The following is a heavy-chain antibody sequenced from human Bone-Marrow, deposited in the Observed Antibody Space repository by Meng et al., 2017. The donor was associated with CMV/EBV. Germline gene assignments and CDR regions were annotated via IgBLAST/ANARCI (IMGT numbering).Heavy chain of an antibody. CDR1: GGSCSGHA. CDR2: VIPSLDTS. D-gene: IGHD2-15*01. CDR3: ARSSLGCGGNMEFDF. Sequence: SGGSCSGHAIRWVRQAPGQGLEWMGGVIPSLDTSNYSQKFQGRLAITTDDSMSTAYMELTGLRSEDTAVYYCARSSLGCGGNMEFDFWGQGTLVTVSS. J-gene: IGHJ4*02. V-gene: IGHV1-69*05.